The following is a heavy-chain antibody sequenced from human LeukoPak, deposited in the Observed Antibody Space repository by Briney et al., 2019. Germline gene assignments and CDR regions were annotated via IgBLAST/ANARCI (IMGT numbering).Heavy chain of an antibody. CDR2: ISANNGNT. V-gene: IGHV1-18*01. D-gene: IGHD1-26*01. CDR1: GYTSTSYA. J-gene: IGHJ5*02. CDR3: ARQIVGATNWFDP. Sequence: ASVKVSCKASGYTSTSYAIIWVRQAPGQGLEWMGWISANNGNTNHAQKLQGRVTMTTDTSTSTAYMELRTLTSDDTAVYYCARQIVGATNWFDPWGQGTLVTVSS.